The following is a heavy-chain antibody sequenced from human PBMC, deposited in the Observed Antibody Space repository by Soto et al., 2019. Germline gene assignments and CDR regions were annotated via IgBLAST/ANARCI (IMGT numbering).Heavy chain of an antibody. CDR2: IYYSGST. D-gene: IGHD3-16*02. J-gene: IGHJ6*02. Sequence: SETLSLTCTVSGGSISSGDYYWSWIRQPPGKGLEWIGYIYYSGSTYYNPSLKSRVTISVDTSKNQFSLKLSSVTAADTAVYYCARDSIMITFGGVIPSYYYYGMDVWGQGTTVTVSS. V-gene: IGHV4-30-4*01. CDR3: ARDSIMITFGGVIPSYYYYGMDV. CDR1: GGSISSGDYY.